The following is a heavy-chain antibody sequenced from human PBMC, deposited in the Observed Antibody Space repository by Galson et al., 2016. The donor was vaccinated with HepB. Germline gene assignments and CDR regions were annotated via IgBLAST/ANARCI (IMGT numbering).Heavy chain of an antibody. CDR1: GYTFTSRG. Sequence: SVKVSCTASGYTFTSRGIRWVRQAPGQGLEWMGWISAYDGHTNYEQKLQDRLTMTTDTSTSTAYMELRSLRSDDTAVYYCARDQAPLPGDYWGQGTLVTVSS. CDR3: ARDQAPLPGDY. V-gene: IGHV1-18*01. J-gene: IGHJ4*02. D-gene: IGHD2-15*01. CDR2: ISAYDGHT.